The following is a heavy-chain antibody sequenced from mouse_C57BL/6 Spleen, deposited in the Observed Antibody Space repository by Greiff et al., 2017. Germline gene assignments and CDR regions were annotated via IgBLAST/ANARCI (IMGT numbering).Heavy chain of an antibody. Sequence: QVQLQQPGAELVKPGASVKLSCKASGYTFTSYWMHWVKQRPGGGLEWIGRIDPNSGGTKYNEKFKSKATLTVDKPSSTAYMQLSSLTSEDSAVYYCARNYGSAPFAYWGQGTLVTVSA. D-gene: IGHD1-1*01. J-gene: IGHJ3*01. CDR3: ARNYGSAPFAY. CDR1: GYTFTSYW. V-gene: IGHV1-72*01. CDR2: IDPNSGGT.